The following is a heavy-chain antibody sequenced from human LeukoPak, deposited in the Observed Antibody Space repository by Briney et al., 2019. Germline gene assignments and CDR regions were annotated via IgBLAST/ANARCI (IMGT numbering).Heavy chain of an antibody. V-gene: IGHV4-59*12. CDR2: IYYSGST. Sequence: SETLSLTCTVSGGSISSYYWSWIRQPPGKGLEWIGYIYYSGSTYYNPSLKSRVTISVDTSKNQFSLKLSSVTAADTAVYYCARLTSSLGSIDYWGQGTLVTVSS. CDR3: ARLTSSLGSIDY. J-gene: IGHJ4*02. CDR1: GGSISSYY. D-gene: IGHD2-2*01.